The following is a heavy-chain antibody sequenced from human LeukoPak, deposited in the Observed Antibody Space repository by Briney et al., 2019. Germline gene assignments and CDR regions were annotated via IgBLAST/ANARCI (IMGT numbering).Heavy chain of an antibody. J-gene: IGHJ4*02. Sequence: GGSLRLSCAASGFTVSTNCXXXXRQAPGKGLEXVSTIYRGGTTYYADSVMGRFTISRHNSRNTLYLQMNSLRAEDTAVYYCARVDTVMAYYFDLWGQGTLVTVSS. V-gene: IGHV3-53*04. CDR1: GFTVSTNC. D-gene: IGHD5-18*01. CDR3: ARVDTVMAYYFDL. CDR2: IYRGGTT.